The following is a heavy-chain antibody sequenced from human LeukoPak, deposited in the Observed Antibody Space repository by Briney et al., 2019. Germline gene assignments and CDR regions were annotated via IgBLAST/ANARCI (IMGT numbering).Heavy chain of an antibody. D-gene: IGHD2-8*01. CDR3: ARAPGFDHNGVDGY. CDR2: INPNSGGT. CDR1: GYTFAGYY. V-gene: IGHV1-2*02. J-gene: IGHJ4*02. Sequence: ASVKVSCKASGYTFAGYYMHWVRQAPGQGLEWMGWINPNSGGTNYAQKFQGRVTMTRDMSTSTVYMELSSLRSEDTAVYYCARAPGFDHNGVDGYWGQGTLVTVSS.